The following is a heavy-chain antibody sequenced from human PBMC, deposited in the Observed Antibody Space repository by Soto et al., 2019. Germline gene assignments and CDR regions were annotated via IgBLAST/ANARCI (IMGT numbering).Heavy chain of an antibody. D-gene: IGHD5-12*01. V-gene: IGHV3-21*01. CDR3: ARVGGYSGYDDYFDY. J-gene: IGHJ4*02. CDR1: GFTFSSYS. CDR2: ISSSSSYI. Sequence: GGSLRLSCAASGFTFSSYSMNWVRQAPGKGLEWVSSISSSSSYIYYADSVKGRFTISRDNAKNSLYLQMNSLRAEDKAVYYCARVGGYSGYDDYFDYWGQGTLVTVSS.